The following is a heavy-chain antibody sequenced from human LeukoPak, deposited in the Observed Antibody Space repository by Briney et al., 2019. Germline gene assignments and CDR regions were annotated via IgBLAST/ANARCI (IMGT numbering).Heavy chain of an antibody. CDR3: AKEEYISSWYPSDY. J-gene: IGHJ4*02. V-gene: IGHV3-30*18. CDR1: GFSFRSYG. Sequence: GGSLRLSCAASGFSFRSYGMHWVRQAPGKGLEWVAIISYDGSNKYYADSVKGRFTISRDNSKNTLYLQMNSLRAEDTAVYYCAKEEYISSWYPSDYWGQGTLVTVSP. D-gene: IGHD6-13*01. CDR2: ISYDGSNK.